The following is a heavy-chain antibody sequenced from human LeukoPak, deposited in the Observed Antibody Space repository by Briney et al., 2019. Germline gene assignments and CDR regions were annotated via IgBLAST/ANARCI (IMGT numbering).Heavy chain of an antibody. J-gene: IGHJ4*02. D-gene: IGHD3-22*01. Sequence: PGGSLRLSCAASGFTFSSYGMHWVRQAPGKGLEWMAVISYDGSNKYYADSVKGRFTISRDNSKNTLYLQMNSLRAEDTAVYYCARITMIVVVDYWGQGTLVTVSS. CDR3: ARITMIVVVDY. CDR1: GFTFSSYG. V-gene: IGHV3-30*03. CDR2: ISYDGSNK.